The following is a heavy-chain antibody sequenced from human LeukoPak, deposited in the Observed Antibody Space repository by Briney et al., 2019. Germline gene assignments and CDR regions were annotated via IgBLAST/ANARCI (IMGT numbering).Heavy chain of an antibody. CDR3: AKRKDTSGYYSAFDY. Sequence: GGSLRLSCAASGFTFEDYGMSWVRQAPGKGREWVSGINWNGGRTGYADSVKGRFTISRDNAKNSLYLQMNSLRAEDTAVYYCAKRKDTSGYYSAFDYWGQGTLVTVSS. J-gene: IGHJ4*02. V-gene: IGHV3-20*04. D-gene: IGHD3-22*01. CDR2: INWNGGRT. CDR1: GFTFEDYG.